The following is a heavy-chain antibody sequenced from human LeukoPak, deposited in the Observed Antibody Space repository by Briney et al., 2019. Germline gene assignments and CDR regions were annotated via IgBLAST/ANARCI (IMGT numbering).Heavy chain of an antibody. Sequence: ASVKVSCKGSGYTFTSYAMYWVRQAPGQGLEWMGWINTNTGNTTYAQGFTERCVFFLVASVSTAYLPISRLKAEDTAVYCCARDPELRYFDCDNFFDYWGQGTLVTVSS. D-gene: IGHD3-9*01. CDR1: GYTFTSYA. V-gene: IGHV7-4-1*02. J-gene: IGHJ4*02. CDR2: INTNTGNT. CDR3: ARDPELRYFDCDNFFDY.